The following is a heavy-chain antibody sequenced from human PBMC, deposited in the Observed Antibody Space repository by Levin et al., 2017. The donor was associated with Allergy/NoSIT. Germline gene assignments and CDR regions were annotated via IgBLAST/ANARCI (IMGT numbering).Heavy chain of an antibody. CDR2: INPSGGST. CDR3: AGRSSGFSWFGP. D-gene: IGHD6-19*01. Sequence: ASVKVSCKASGYTFTSYYMNWVRQAPGQGLEWMGIINPSGGSTTYAQKFRGRITITRDTSTSTVYMELSSLKSEDTAVYYCAGRSSGFSWFGPWGQGTLVTVSS. V-gene: IGHV1-46*01. CDR1: GYTFTSYY. J-gene: IGHJ5*02.